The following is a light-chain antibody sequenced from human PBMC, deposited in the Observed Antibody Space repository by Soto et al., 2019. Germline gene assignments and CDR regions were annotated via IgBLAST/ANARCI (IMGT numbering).Light chain of an antibody. CDR2: DVS. Sequence: QSVLTQPRSVSGSPGQSVTISCTGTSSDVGGYNYVSWYQQHPGKAPKLMIYDVSTRPSGVPDRFSGSKSGNTASLTISGLQAEDEDDYYCCSYAGSYVFGTGTKLTVL. J-gene: IGLJ1*01. CDR3: CSYAGSYV. CDR1: SSDVGGYNY. V-gene: IGLV2-11*01.